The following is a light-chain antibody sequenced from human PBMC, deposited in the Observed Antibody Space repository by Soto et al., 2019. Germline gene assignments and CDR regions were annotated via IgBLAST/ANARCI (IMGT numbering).Light chain of an antibody. CDR3: SSSAGTKNMV. CDR2: EVN. V-gene: IGLV2-8*01. CDR1: SSDVGASNY. J-gene: IGLJ2*01. Sequence: QSALTQPPSASGSPGQSVTISCTGTSSDVGASNYVSWYQQHPGKAPKLMISEVNKRPSGVPDRFSGPKSGNTASLTVSGLQAEDEADYYCSSSAGTKNMVFGGGTKLTVL.